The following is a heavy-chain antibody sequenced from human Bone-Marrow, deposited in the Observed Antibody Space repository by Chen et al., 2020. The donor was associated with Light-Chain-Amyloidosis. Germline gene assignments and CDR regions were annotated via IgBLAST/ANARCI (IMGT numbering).Heavy chain of an antibody. J-gene: IGHJ3*02. Sequence: QVHLQESGPGLVKPSETLSLTCTVSGGSISSYYWSWIRQPAGKGLEWIGRIYTSGSTNYNPSLKSRVTMSVDTSKNQFSLKLSSVTAADTAVYYCARDLNYDFWSGYPFDAFDIWGQGTMVTVSS. V-gene: IGHV4-4*07. CDR3: ARDLNYDFWSGYPFDAFDI. D-gene: IGHD3-3*01. CDR1: GGSISSYY. CDR2: IYTSGST.